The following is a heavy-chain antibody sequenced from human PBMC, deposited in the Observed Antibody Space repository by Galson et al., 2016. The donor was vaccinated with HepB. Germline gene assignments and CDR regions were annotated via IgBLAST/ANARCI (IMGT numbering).Heavy chain of an antibody. CDR1: GGSISSGGYY. J-gene: IGHJ5*02. Sequence: TLSLTCTVSGGSISSGGYYWTWIRQHPGKGLEWIGYIYYSGSTYYNSSLKSRVIISVDTSKNQFSLMLGSVIAADTAIYYCARGSNCSGGRCFWFDPWGQGTLVTVSS. CDR3: ARGSNCSGGRCFWFDP. V-gene: IGHV4-31*03. CDR2: IYYSGST. D-gene: IGHD2-15*01.